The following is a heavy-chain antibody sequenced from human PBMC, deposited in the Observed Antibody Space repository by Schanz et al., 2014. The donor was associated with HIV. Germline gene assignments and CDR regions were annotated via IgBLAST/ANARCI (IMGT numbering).Heavy chain of an antibody. Sequence: VQLVESGGGLVQPGRSLRLSCAASGFIFDDYAMHWVRQAPGKGLECVASMSYDGRNEHYVDSVKGRFTISRDNSKNTLNLQMNSLRGDDTAVYYCAREKFSTLTGYPQNAFDIWGQGTMVTVSS. D-gene: IGHD3-9*01. CDR2: MSYDGRNE. CDR1: GFIFDDYA. CDR3: AREKFSTLTGYPQNAFDI. J-gene: IGHJ3*02. V-gene: IGHV3-33*08.